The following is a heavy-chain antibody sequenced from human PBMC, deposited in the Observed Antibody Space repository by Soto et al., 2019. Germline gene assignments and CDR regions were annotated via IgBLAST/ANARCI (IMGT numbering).Heavy chain of an antibody. D-gene: IGHD6-6*01. J-gene: IGHJ4*02. CDR1: GFTFSSYG. V-gene: IGHV3-33*01. Sequence: PXGSLRLSCAASGFTFSSYGMHWVRQAPGKGLEWVAVIWYDGSNKYYADSVKGRFTISRDNSKNTLYLQMNSLRAEDTAVYYCAREQRSSSGGGFDYWGQGALVTVSS. CDR3: AREQRSSSGGGFDY. CDR2: IWYDGSNK.